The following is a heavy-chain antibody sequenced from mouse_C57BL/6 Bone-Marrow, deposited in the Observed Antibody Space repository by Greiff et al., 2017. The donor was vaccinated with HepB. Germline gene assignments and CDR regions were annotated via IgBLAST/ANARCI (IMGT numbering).Heavy chain of an antibody. CDR3: ARGGYSYYYAMDY. CDR2: INPSNGGT. D-gene: IGHD2-3*01. V-gene: IGHV1-53*01. CDR1: GYTFTSYW. Sequence: VQLQQPGTELVEPGASVKLSCKASGYTFTSYWMHWVKQRPGQGLEWIGNINPSNGGTNYNEKFKSKATLTVDKSSSTAYMQLSSLTSEDSAVYYCARGGYSYYYAMDYLGQGTSVTVSS. J-gene: IGHJ4*01.